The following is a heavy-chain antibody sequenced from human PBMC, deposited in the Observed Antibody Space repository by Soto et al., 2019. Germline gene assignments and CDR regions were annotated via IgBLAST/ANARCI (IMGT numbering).Heavy chain of an antibody. CDR2: ISGSGGST. V-gene: IGHV3-23*01. D-gene: IGHD3-9*01. J-gene: IGHJ6*03. CDR1: GVTLGAHG. Sequence: WGVLRLRCAAPGVTLGAHGMSLVLPAPRKGLEWVSAISGSGGSTYYADSVKGRFTISRDNSKNTLYLQMNSLRAEDTAIYYCAKPSDYDILTGFPHYYYMDVWGKGTTVTVSS. CDR3: AKPSDYDILTGFPHYYYMDV.